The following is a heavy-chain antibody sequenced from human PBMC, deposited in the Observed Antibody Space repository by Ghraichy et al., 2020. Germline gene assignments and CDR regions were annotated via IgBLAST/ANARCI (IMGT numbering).Heavy chain of an antibody. D-gene: IGHD2-21*02. CDR3: AKPLRSNCYSCMDV. J-gene: IGHJ6*02. CDR1: GFTFSSYG. Sequence: LSLTCAASGFTFSSYGMSWVRQAPGKGLEWVSAISGSGVSTYYADSVKGRFTISRDNSKNTLYLQMNSLRAEDTAVYYCAKPLRSNCYSCMDVWGQGTTVAVSS. CDR2: ISGSGVST. V-gene: IGHV3-23*01.